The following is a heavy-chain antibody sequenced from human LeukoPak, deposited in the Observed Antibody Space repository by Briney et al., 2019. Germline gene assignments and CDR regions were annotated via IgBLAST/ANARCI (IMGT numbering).Heavy chain of an antibody. CDR2: IYYSGST. J-gene: IGHJ5*02. Sequence: SETLSLTCTVSGGSISSYYWSWIRQPPGKGLEWIGYIYYSGSTNYNPSLKSRVTISVDTSKNQFSLKLSSVTAADTAVYYCARATPYYDFWSGYYKGSWFDPSGQGTLVTVSS. D-gene: IGHD3-3*01. CDR3: ARATPYYDFWSGYYKGSWFDP. CDR1: GGSISSYY. V-gene: IGHV4-59*01.